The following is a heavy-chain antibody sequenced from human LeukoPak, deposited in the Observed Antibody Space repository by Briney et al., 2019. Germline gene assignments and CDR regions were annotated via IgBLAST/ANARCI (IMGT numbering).Heavy chain of an antibody. V-gene: IGHV1-18*01. Sequence: GASVKVSCKASGYTFTSYGISWVRQAPGQGLEWMGWISAYNGNTNYAQKLQGRVTMTTDTSTSTAYMELRSLRSDDTAVYYCAREGCSGGSCWGYFDYWGQGTLVTVSS. J-gene: IGHJ4*02. CDR3: AREGCSGGSCWGYFDY. CDR2: ISAYNGNT. D-gene: IGHD2-15*01. CDR1: GYTFTSYG.